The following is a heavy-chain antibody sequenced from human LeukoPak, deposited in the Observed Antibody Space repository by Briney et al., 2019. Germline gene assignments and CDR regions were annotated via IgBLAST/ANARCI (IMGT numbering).Heavy chain of an antibody. D-gene: IGHD4-17*01. Sequence: GGSLRLSCAASGFTFSSYSMNWVRQAPGKGLEWVSSISSSSSYIYYADSVKGRFTISRDNAKNSLYLQMNSLRAEDTAVYYGARGESLETTVTTLGYFDYWGQGTLVTVSS. CDR1: GFTFSSYS. V-gene: IGHV3-21*01. CDR2: ISSSSSYI. CDR3: ARGESLETTVTTLGYFDY. J-gene: IGHJ4*02.